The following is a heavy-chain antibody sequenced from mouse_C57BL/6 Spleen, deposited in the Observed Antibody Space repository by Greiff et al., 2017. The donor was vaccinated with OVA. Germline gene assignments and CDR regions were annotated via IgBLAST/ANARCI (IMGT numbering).Heavy chain of an antibody. Sequence: VKVEESGGDLVKPGGSLKLSCAASGFTFSSSGMSLVRQTPDKRLEWVATISSGGSYTYYPDSVKGRFTISRDNAKNTLYLQMSSLKSEDTAMYYCARHGDYDGVYYFDYWGKGTTLTVSS. J-gene: IGHJ2*01. CDR3: ARHGDYDGVYYFDY. CDR1: GFTFSSSG. CDR2: ISSGGSYT. V-gene: IGHV5-6*02. D-gene: IGHD2-4*01.